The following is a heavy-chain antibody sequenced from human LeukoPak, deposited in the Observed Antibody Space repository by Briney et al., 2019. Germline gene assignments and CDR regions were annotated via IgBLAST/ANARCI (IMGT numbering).Heavy chain of an antibody. CDR1: GFTFSSYA. CDR3: AKDSYYYGSGSSGLDY. V-gene: IGHV3-23*01. Sequence: GGSLRLSCAASGFTFSSYAMSWVRQAPGKGLEWVSVISGSGGSTYHADSVKGKSTISRDNSKNTLYLQMNSLGAEDTDVYYCAKDSYYYGSGSSGLDYWGQGTLVTVSS. D-gene: IGHD3-10*01. CDR2: ISGSGGST. J-gene: IGHJ4*02.